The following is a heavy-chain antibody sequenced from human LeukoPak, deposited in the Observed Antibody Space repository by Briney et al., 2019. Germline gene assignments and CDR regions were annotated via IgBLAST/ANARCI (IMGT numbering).Heavy chain of an antibody. CDR2: MNPISGNT. CDR1: GYTFTGYY. J-gene: IGHJ5*02. V-gene: IGHV1-8*02. CDR3: ARRPPFDP. Sequence: GASVKVSCKASGYTFTGYYMHWVRQATGQGLEWMGWMNPISGNTGYAQKFQGRVTMTRNTSINTAYMELSGLRSEDTAVYYCARRPPFDPWGQGTLVTVSS.